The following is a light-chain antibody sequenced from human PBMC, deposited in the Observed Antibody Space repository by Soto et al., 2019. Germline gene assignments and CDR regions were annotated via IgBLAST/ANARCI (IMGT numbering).Light chain of an antibody. CDR2: RNN. Sequence: QSVLTQPPSASGTPGQRVTISCSGSSSNIGSNYVYWYQQLPGTAPKLLIYRNNQPPSGVPDRFSGSKSGTSASLAISGLRSEDEADYYCAAWDDSLSVLFGGGTKLTVL. CDR1: SSNIGSNY. J-gene: IGLJ2*01. V-gene: IGLV1-47*01. CDR3: AAWDDSLSVL.